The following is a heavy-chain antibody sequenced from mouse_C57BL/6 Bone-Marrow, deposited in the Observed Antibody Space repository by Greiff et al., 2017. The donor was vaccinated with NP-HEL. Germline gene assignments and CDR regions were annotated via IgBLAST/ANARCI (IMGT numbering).Heavy chain of an antibody. D-gene: IGHD1-1*01. V-gene: IGHV1-64*01. J-gene: IGHJ1*03. Sequence: QVQLQQPGAELVKPGASVKLSCKASGYTFTSYWMHWVKQRPGQGLEWIGMIHPNSGSTNYNEKFKSKATLTVDKSSSTAYMQLSSLTSEDSAVYYCARSRYYGSSYEWYFDVWGTGTTVTVSS. CDR1: GYTFTSYW. CDR3: ARSRYYGSSYEWYFDV. CDR2: IHPNSGST.